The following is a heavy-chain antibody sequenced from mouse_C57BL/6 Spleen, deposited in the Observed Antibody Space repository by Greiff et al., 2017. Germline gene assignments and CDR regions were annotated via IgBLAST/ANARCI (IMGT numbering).Heavy chain of an antibody. V-gene: IGHV5-17*01. CDR2: ISSGSSTI. D-gene: IGHD2-4*01. CDR1: GFTFSDYG. Sequence: EVHLVESGGGLVKPGGSLKLSCAASGFTFSDYGMHWVRQAPEKGLEWVAYISSGSSTIYYADTVKGRFTISRDNAKNTLFLQMTSLRSEDTAMYYCARGDYYDYDAFAYWGQGTLVTVSA. CDR3: ARGDYYDYDAFAY. J-gene: IGHJ3*01.